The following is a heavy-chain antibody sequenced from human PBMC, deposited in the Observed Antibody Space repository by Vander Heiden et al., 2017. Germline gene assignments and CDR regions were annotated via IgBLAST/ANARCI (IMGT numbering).Heavy chain of an antibody. CDR3: AKDLLGSGHTFFDY. D-gene: IGHD3-10*01. Sequence: EVQLVESGGGLVQPGRSLRLSCAASGFTFDDYAMHWVRQAPGKGLEWVSGISWNSGSIGYADSVKGRFTISRDNAKNSLYLQMNSLRAEDTALYYCAKDLLGSGHTFFDYWGQGTLVTVSS. V-gene: IGHV3-9*01. CDR2: ISWNSGSI. J-gene: IGHJ4*02. CDR1: GFTFDDYA.